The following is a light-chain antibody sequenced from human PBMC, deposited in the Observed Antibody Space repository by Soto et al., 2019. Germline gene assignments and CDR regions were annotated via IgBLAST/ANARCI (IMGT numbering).Light chain of an antibody. J-gene: IGKJ1*01. CDR2: SAS. Sequence: EIVMTQSPATLSVSPGGRATLSCRASQSISDTLAWYQQKPGQAPRLLIYSASRGATGFPARFSGSGYGTDFTLTIRSLQSADFAVYYCQQYNNWPWTFGQGNKVEIK. V-gene: IGKV3-15*01. CDR3: QQYNNWPWT. CDR1: QSISDT.